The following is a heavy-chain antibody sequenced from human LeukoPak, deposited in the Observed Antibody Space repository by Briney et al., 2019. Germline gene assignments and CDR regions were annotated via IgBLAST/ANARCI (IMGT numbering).Heavy chain of an antibody. CDR1: GGSISSSSYY. Sequence: KPSETLSLTCTVSGGSISSSSYYWGWIRQPPGKGLEWIGSIYYSGSTYYNPSLKSRVTISVDTSKNQFSLKLSSVTAADTAVYYCARAVIMRAHYDSSAIEGEYNWFDPWGQGTLVTVSS. V-gene: IGHV4-39*07. CDR2: IYYSGST. D-gene: IGHD3-22*01. CDR3: ARAVIMRAHYDSSAIEGEYNWFDP. J-gene: IGHJ5*02.